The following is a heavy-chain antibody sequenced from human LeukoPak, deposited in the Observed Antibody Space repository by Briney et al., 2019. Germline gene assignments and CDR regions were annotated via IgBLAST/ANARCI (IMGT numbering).Heavy chain of an antibody. CDR2: INSDGSST. J-gene: IGHJ6*03. Sequence: PGGSLRLSCAASGFTFSSYWMHWVRQAPGKGLVWVSRINSDGSSTSYADSVKGRFTISRDNAKNTLYLQMNSLRAEDTAVYYCARGTVTTGYYYYYMDVWGKGTTVTVPS. D-gene: IGHD4-11*01. CDR3: ARGTVTTGYYYYYMDV. V-gene: IGHV3-74*01. CDR1: GFTFSSYW.